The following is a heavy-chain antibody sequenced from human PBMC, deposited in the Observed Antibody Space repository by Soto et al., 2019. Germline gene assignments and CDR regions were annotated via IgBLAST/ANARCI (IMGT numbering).Heavy chain of an antibody. CDR1: GFTFSSYG. J-gene: IGHJ3*02. D-gene: IGHD2-15*01. V-gene: IGHV3-30*18. CDR2: ISYDGSNK. Sequence: GGSLRLSCAASGFTFSSYGMHWVRQAPGKGLEWVAVISYDGSNKYYADSVKGRFTISRDNPKNTLYLQMNSLRAEDTAVYYCAKLIGVVVAANDAFDIWGQGTMVTVSS. CDR3: AKLIGVVVAANDAFDI.